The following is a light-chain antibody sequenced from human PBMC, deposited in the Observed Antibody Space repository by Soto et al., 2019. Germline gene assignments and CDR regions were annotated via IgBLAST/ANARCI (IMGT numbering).Light chain of an antibody. J-gene: IGKJ3*01. CDR2: GAS. V-gene: IGKV3-20*01. CDR3: QQFGSSPGFT. CDR1: QSINNRY. Sequence: EIVLTQSPGTLSLSPGERATLSCRASQSINNRYLAWYQQKPGQAPRLLIYGASSRATGIPDRFIGSGSGTDFTLTISRLEPDDFAVYYCQQFGSSPGFTCGPGTKVVIK.